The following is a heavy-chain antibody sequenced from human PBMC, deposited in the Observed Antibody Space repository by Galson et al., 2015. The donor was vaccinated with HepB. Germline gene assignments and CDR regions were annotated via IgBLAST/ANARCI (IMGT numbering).Heavy chain of an antibody. CDR3: ARFGGHCSGTSCYKVS. CDR2: IIPLFETA. Sequence: SVKVSCKGSGETFGRYAISWVREAPGHGLEWMGGIIPLFETANYAQKFQGRVTITADDSTSTAYMELHSLRSEDTAIYYCARFGGHCSGTSCYKVSWGQGTLVSVSS. CDR1: GETFGRYA. D-gene: IGHD2-2*02. J-gene: IGHJ4*02. V-gene: IGHV1-69*13.